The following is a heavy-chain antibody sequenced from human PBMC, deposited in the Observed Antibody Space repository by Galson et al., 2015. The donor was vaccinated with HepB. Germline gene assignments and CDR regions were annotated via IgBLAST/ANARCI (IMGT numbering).Heavy chain of an antibody. J-gene: IGHJ4*02. V-gene: IGHV3-30-3*01. D-gene: IGHD3-22*01. Sequence: SLRLSCAASGFTFSSYAMHWVRQAPGKGLEWVAVISYDGSNKYYADSVKGRFTISRDNSKNTLYLQMNSLRAEDTAVYYCARASYYYDSSGYYSPFDYWGQGTLVTVSS. CDR3: ARASYYYDSSGYYSPFDY. CDR1: GFTFSSYA. CDR2: ISYDGSNK.